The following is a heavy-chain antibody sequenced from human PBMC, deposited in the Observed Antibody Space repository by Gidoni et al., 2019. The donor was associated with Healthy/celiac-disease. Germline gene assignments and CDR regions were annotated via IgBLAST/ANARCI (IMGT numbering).Heavy chain of an antibody. CDR3: ARSKHMIVVPPSAPPHTGYFDY. D-gene: IGHD3-22*01. CDR1: GGSISSSRYY. V-gene: IGHV4-39*01. J-gene: IGHJ4*02. CDR2: IYYSGST. Sequence: QLQLQESGPGLVKPSETLSLTCTVSGGSISSSRYYWGWSRLPPGKGLEWIGSIYYSGSTYYNPSLKSRVTISVDTSKNQFSLKLSSVTAADTAVYYCARSKHMIVVPPSAPPHTGYFDYWGQGTLVTVSS.